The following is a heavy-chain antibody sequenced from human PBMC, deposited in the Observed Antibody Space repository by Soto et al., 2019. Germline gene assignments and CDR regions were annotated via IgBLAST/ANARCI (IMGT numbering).Heavy chain of an antibody. Sequence: GGSLRLSCTASGFTFGDYAMCWLRQAPGKGLEWVGFIRSKAYGGTTEYAASVKGRFTISRDDSKSIAYLQMNSLKTEDTAVYYCTRGPAGPDTWFDPWCQGTLLTVSS. D-gene: IGHD6-19*01. CDR2: IRSKAYGGTT. V-gene: IGHV3-49*03. J-gene: IGHJ5*02. CDR3: TRGPAGPDTWFDP. CDR1: GFTFGDYA.